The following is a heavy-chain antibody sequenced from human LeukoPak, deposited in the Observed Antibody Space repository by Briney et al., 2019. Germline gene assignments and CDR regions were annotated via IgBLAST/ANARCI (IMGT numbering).Heavy chain of an antibody. CDR1: GFTFSSYT. CDR2: ISSSSSYI. Sequence: GGSLRLSCAASGFTFSSYTMNWVRQAPGKGLGWVSSISSSSSYIYYADSVKGRFTISRDNAKNSLYLQMNSLRAEDTAVYYCARDPRIAAHFDYWGQGTLVTVSS. CDR3: ARDPRIAAHFDY. V-gene: IGHV3-21*01. J-gene: IGHJ4*02. D-gene: IGHD6-6*01.